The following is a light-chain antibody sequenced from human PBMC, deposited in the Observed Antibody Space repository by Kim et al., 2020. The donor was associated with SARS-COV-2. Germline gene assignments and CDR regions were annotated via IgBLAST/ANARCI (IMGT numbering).Light chain of an antibody. J-gene: IGLJ2*01. V-gene: IGLV3-1*01. CDR2: QDS. CDR3: QAWDSSTVV. CDR1: KLGDKY. Sequence: YELTQPPSVSVSPGQTASITCSGDKLGDKYACWYQQKPGQSPVLVIYQDSKRPSGIPERFSGSNSGNTATLTISGTQAMDEADYYCQAWDSSTVVFGGGTQLTFL.